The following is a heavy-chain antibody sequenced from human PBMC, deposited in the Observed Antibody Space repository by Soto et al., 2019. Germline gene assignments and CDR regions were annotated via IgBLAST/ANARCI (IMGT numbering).Heavy chain of an antibody. CDR1: GFTFSSYG. J-gene: IGHJ4*02. Sequence: QVQLVESGGGVVQPGRSLRLSCAASGFTFSSYGMQWVRQAPGKGLEWVAVISYDGSNKYYADSVKGRFTISRDNSKNTLYLQMNSLRAEDTAVYYCAIVDTAMGYFDYWGQGTLVTVSS. D-gene: IGHD5-18*01. CDR3: AIVDTAMGYFDY. CDR2: ISYDGSNK. V-gene: IGHV3-30*03.